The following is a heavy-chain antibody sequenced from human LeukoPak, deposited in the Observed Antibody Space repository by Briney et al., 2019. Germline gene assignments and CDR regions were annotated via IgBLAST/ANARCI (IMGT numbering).Heavy chain of an antibody. Sequence: GGSLRLSCAASGFTVSSNYMSWVRQAPGKGLEWVSVIYSGGSTYYADSVKGRFTISRDNSKNTLYLQMNSLRAEDTAVYYCARCSSGYYYFGAFDIWGQGTMVTVSS. J-gene: IGHJ3*02. CDR3: ARCSSGYYYFGAFDI. V-gene: IGHV3-53*01. D-gene: IGHD3-22*01. CDR2: IYSGGST. CDR1: GFTVSSNY.